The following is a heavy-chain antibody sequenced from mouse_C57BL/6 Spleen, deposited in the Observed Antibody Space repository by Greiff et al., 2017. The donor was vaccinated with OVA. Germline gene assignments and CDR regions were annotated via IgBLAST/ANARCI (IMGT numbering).Heavy chain of an antibody. Sequence: QVQLQQSGAELVRPGASVKLSCKASGYTFTDYYINWVKQRPGQGLEWIARIYPGSGNTYYNEKFKGKATLTAEKSSSTAYMQLSSLTSEDSAVYFCARSGYGNYEDWYFDVWGTGTTVTVSS. J-gene: IGHJ1*03. D-gene: IGHD2-10*02. V-gene: IGHV1-76*01. CDR1: GYTFTDYY. CDR2: IYPGSGNT. CDR3: ARSGYGNYEDWYFDV.